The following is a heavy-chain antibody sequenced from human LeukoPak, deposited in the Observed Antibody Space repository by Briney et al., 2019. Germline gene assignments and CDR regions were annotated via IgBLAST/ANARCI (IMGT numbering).Heavy chain of an antibody. CDR1: GFTFSSFA. CDR3: ARGAGGTYSYYFDS. V-gene: IGHV3-21*05. CDR2: ISSSSSHT. D-gene: IGHD1-26*01. J-gene: IGHJ4*02. Sequence: PGGSLRLSCAASGFTFSSFAMSWVRQAPGKGLEWVSYISSSSSHTNYADSVKGRFTISRDNAKNSLYLLVNSLRAEDTAVYYCARGAGGTYSYYFDSWGQGTLVTVSS.